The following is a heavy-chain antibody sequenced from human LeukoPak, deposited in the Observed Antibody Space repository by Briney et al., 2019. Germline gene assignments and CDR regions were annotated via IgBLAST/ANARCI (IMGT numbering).Heavy chain of an antibody. D-gene: IGHD3-10*01. CDR1: GFTFSSYW. Sequence: GGSLRLSCAASGFTFSSYWMHWVRQAPGKGLEWVANIKQDGSEKYYVDSVKGRFTIPRDNAKNSLYLQMNSLRAEDTAVYYCARDSDRLWFGENYYGMDVWGQGTTVTVSS. CDR2: IKQDGSEK. CDR3: ARDSDRLWFGENYYGMDV. J-gene: IGHJ6*02. V-gene: IGHV3-7*01.